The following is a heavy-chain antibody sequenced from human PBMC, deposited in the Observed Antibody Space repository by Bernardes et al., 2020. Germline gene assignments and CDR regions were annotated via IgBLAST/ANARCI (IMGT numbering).Heavy chain of an antibody. V-gene: IGHV4-34*01. Sequence: SETLSLTCAVSGGSFSGYYWSWIRQPPGKGLEWIWEINHSGSSNYNPSLMSRFTISVDTSKNQFSLRLSSVTAADTAVFYCARGRIAAAATAAWYFDLWGRGTLVTVSS. CDR2: INHSGSS. D-gene: IGHD6-13*01. J-gene: IGHJ2*01. CDR3: ARGRIAAAATAAWYFDL. CDR1: GGSFSGYY.